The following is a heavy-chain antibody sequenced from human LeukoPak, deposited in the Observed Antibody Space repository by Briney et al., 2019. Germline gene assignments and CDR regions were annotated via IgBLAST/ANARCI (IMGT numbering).Heavy chain of an antibody. V-gene: IGHV3-7*01. D-gene: IGHD1-1*01. CDR3: ARDLGNWEKREWYFDL. Sequence: GGSLRLSCATSGFIFSNYWMTWVRQVPGKGLEWVASISQDGGARTYLDSVKGRFTISRDNAKNSLYLQMNSLRAEDTAVYYCARDLGNWEKREWYFDLWGRGTLVTVSS. CDR1: GFIFSNYW. J-gene: IGHJ2*01. CDR2: ISQDGGAR.